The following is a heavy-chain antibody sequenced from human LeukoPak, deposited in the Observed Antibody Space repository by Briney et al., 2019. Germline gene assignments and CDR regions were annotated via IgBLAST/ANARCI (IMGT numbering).Heavy chain of an antibody. CDR2: ISGSGGSS. CDR3: VKGGSHDESGYFTKPFDY. CDR1: GFPLRSHA. D-gene: IGHD3-3*01. V-gene: IGHV3-23*01. Sequence: GGSLTLSCAASGFPLRSHAVSWVRQAPGKGLEWVSGISGSGGSSDYAASVKGRFTISRDISKNALYLEMNSLRVEDTAVYYCVKGGSHDESGYFTKPFDYWGQGTPVTVSS. J-gene: IGHJ4*02.